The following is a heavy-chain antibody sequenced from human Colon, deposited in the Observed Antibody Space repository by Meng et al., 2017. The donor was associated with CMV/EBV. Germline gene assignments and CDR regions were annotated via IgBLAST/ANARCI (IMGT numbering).Heavy chain of an antibody. Sequence: TFKEYYMSWIRQAPGKGLEWVSYISTSGNTIYYADSVKGRFTISRDNAKDSLYLQMNSLRDEDTAVYYCARSFYDASGYYDYWGLGTLVTVSS. V-gene: IGHV3-11*01. D-gene: IGHD3-22*01. CDR2: ISTSGNTI. J-gene: IGHJ4*02. CDR1: TFKEYY. CDR3: ARSFYDASGYYDY.